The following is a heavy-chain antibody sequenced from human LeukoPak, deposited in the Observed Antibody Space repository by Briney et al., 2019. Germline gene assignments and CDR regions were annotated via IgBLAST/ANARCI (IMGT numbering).Heavy chain of an antibody. CDR2: MNPNSGNT. CDR3: ARGDRYSSGWYSY. Sequence: ASVKVSCKASGYTFTAYYMHWVRQATGQGLEWMGWMNPNSGNTGYAQKFQGRVTMTRNTSISTAYMELSSLRSEDTAVYYCARGDRYSSGWYSYWGQGTLVTVSS. CDR1: GYTFTAYY. V-gene: IGHV1-8*02. D-gene: IGHD6-19*01. J-gene: IGHJ4*02.